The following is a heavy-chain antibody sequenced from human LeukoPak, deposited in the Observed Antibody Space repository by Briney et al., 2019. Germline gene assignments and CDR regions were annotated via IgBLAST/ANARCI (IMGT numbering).Heavy chain of an antibody. CDR2: IYYSGST. CDR3: ARVNEAFGGWFDP. Sequence: PSETLSLTCTVSGGSISSSSYYWGWIRQPPGKGLEWIGSIYYSGSTYYNPSLKSRVTISIDTSKNQFSLKLSSVTAADTAVYYCARVNEAFGGWFDPWGQGALVTVSS. J-gene: IGHJ5*02. CDR1: GGSISSSSYY. V-gene: IGHV4-39*01. D-gene: IGHD3-3*01.